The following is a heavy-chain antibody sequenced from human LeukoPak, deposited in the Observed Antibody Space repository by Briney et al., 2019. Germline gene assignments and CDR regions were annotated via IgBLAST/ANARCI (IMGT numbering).Heavy chain of an antibody. J-gene: IGHJ4*02. D-gene: IGHD3-10*01. Sequence: PGGSLRLSCAVSGFTLSGAWMNWVRQSPGKGLMWVSRINDDGSNTRHADSVKGRFTISRDIAKNTLYLQMNSLRAEDTAVYYCTRVSGLGMNEYYYLWGQGTLVTVSS. CDR1: GFTLSGAW. CDR3: TRVSGLGMNEYYYL. V-gene: IGHV3-74*01. CDR2: INDDGSNT.